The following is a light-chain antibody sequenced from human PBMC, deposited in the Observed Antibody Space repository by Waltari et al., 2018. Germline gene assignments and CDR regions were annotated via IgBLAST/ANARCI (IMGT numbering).Light chain of an antibody. CDR3: GTWDSSLNGGV. Sequence: QSVLPHPPSVSAPPGPKVTISCPESTPNLGISFVASYQQLPGTAPKLLVNKNDKRPSGIPDRFAGSKSGTSATLGITGLQTGDEADYYCGTWDSSLNGGVFGGGTKLTVL. CDR1: TPNLGISF. J-gene: IGLJ2*01. CDR2: KND. V-gene: IGLV1-51*02.